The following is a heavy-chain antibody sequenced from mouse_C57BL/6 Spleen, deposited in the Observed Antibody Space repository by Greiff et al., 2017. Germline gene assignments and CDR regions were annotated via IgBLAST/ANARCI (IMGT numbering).Heavy chain of an antibody. CDR3: AREEGITTVVEYFDV. V-gene: IGHV5-4*01. Sequence: EVKLMESGGGLVKPGGSLKLSCAASGFTFSSYAMSWVRQTPEKRLEWVATISDGGSYTYYPDNVKGRFTISRDNAKNNLYLQMSHLKSEDTAMYYCAREEGITTVVEYFDVWGTGTTVTVSS. CDR1: GFTFSSYA. D-gene: IGHD1-1*01. CDR2: ISDGGSYT. J-gene: IGHJ1*03.